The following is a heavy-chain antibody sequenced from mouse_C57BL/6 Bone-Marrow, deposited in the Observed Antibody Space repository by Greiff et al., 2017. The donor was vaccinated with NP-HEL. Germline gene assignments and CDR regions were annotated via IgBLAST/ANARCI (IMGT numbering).Heavy chain of an antibody. CDR2: IDPEDGDT. CDR1: GFNIKDYY. D-gene: IGHD1-1*01. J-gene: IGHJ2*01. CDR3: TTPVYYYGSSPYYFDY. Sequence: EVKLQESGAELVRPGASVKLSCTASGFNIKDYYMHWVKQRPEQGLEWIGRIDPEDGDTEYATKFQGKATMTADTSSNTAYLQLSSLTSEDTAVYYCTTPVYYYGSSPYYFDYWGQGTTLTVSS. V-gene: IGHV14-1*01.